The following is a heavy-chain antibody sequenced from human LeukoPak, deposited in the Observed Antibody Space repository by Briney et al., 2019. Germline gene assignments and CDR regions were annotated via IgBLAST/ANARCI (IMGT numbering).Heavy chain of an antibody. V-gene: IGHV1-24*01. Sequence: ASVKVSCKVSGYTLTELSMHWVRQAPGKGLEWMGGFDPENGETIYAQKFQGRVTMTEDTSTDTVYMELSSLRSEDTAVYYCVTEGRKDSGYDLYFYYMDVWGKGTTVTVSS. CDR3: VTEGRKDSGYDLYFYYMDV. CDR2: FDPENGET. D-gene: IGHD5-12*01. J-gene: IGHJ6*03. CDR1: GYTLTELS.